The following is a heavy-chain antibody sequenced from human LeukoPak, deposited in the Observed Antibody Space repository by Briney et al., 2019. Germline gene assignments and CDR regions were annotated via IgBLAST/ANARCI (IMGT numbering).Heavy chain of an antibody. D-gene: IGHD3-22*01. J-gene: IGHJ4*02. Sequence: PGGSLRLSCVSSGFSFSNYAMSWVRQAPGKGLEWVSSISGSGGSTHYANSVKGRFTISMDKTKNTLYLQMNSLRAEDTAVYYCAKSAYYDASGYYREYYFDYWGQGTLVTVSS. V-gene: IGHV3-23*01. CDR3: AKSAYYDASGYYREYYFDY. CDR2: ISGSGGST. CDR1: GFSFSNYA.